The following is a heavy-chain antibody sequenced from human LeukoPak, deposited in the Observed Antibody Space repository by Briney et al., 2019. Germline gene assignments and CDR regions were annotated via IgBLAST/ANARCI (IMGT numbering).Heavy chain of an antibody. CDR2: ISSSSSYI. V-gene: IGHV3-21*01. Sequence: GGSLRLSCAASGFTFSSYSMNWVRQAPGKGLEWVSSISSSSSYIYYADSVKGRFTISRDNGKNSLYLQMNSLRAEDTAVYYCARRGYSSGLGAFDIWGQGTMVTVSS. CDR3: ARRGYSSGLGAFDI. CDR1: GFTFSSYS. D-gene: IGHD6-19*01. J-gene: IGHJ3*02.